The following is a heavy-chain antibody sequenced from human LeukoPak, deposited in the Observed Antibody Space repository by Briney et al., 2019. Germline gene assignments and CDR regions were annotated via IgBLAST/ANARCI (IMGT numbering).Heavy chain of an antibody. D-gene: IGHD3-22*01. CDR3: ANDDSSGYRSGPLDY. V-gene: IGHV3-33*06. CDR2: IWYDGSNK. CDR1: GFTSSSYG. J-gene: IGHJ4*02. Sequence: GRSLRLSCAASGFTSSSYGMHWVRQAPGKGLEWVAVIWYDGSNKYYADSVKGRFTISRDNSKNTLYLQMNSLRAEDTAVYYCANDDSSGYRSGPLDYWGQGTLVTVSS.